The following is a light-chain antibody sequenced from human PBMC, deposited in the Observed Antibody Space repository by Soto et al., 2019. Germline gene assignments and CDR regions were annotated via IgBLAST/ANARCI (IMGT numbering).Light chain of an antibody. J-gene: IGKJ4*01. Sequence: IVLTQSPGTLSLSPGERATLSCRASQSVSSNYLAWYQQKPGQAPRLLIYGASSRATGIPDRFSGSGSGTDFTLTISSLEPEDFAVYYCQQHSNWPLTFGGGTKVDIK. CDR2: GAS. V-gene: IGKV3D-20*02. CDR1: QSVSSNY. CDR3: QQHSNWPLT.